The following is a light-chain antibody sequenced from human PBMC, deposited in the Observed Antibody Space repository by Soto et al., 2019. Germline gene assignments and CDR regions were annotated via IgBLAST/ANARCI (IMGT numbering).Light chain of an antibody. CDR2: DAS. Sequence: AIQLTQSPSSLSASVGDRVTITCRASQGISSALAWYQQKPGKAPKLLIYDASSLESGVPSRFSGSGSGIYFTLTISSLQPEDFATYYCQQFNSYSITFGQGTRLEIK. CDR1: QGISSA. V-gene: IGKV1-13*02. J-gene: IGKJ5*01. CDR3: QQFNSYSIT.